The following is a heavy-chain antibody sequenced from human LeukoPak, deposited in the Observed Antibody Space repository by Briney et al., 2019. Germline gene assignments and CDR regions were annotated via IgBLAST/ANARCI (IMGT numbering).Heavy chain of an antibody. J-gene: IGHJ5*02. CDR3: AHLLIAAAGTVWLDP. CDR1: GFSLSTSGVG. CDR2: IYWNDDK. D-gene: IGHD6-13*01. V-gene: IGHV2-5*01. Sequence: SGPTLARPIQTLTLTCTFSGFSLSTSGVGVGWIRQPPGKALEWLALIYWNDDKRYSPSLKSRLTITKDTSKNQVVLTMTNMDPVDTATYYCAHLLIAAAGTVWLDPWGQGTLVTVSS.